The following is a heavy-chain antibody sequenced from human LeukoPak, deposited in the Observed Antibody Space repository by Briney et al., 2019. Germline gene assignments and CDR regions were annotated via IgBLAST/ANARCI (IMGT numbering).Heavy chain of an antibody. V-gene: IGHV3-15*01. CDR3: IADPGAWAPI. CDR1: GLTFSNAW. D-gene: IGHD1-26*01. J-gene: IGHJ3*02. Sequence: GGSLRLSCVASGLTFSNAWMSWVRQAPGKGLEWVGRIKSKTDGETTDYAAPVKGRFTISRDDSKNTLYLQMNRLNIGDTAVHYCIADPGAWAPIWGQGTMVTVSS. CDR2: IKSKTDGETT.